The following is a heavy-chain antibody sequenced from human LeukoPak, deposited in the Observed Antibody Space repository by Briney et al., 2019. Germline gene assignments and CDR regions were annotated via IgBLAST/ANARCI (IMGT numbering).Heavy chain of an antibody. CDR1: GGSFSGYY. V-gene: IGHV4-34*01. CDR2: INHSGST. CDR3: ARDRPRYSYGLSDAFDI. Sequence: PSETLSLTCAVYGGSFSGYYGSWIRQPPGKGLEWIGEINHSGSTNYNPSLKSRVTISVDTSKNQFSLKLSSVTAADTAVYYCARDRPRYSYGLSDAFDIWGQGTMVTVSS. J-gene: IGHJ3*02. D-gene: IGHD5-18*01.